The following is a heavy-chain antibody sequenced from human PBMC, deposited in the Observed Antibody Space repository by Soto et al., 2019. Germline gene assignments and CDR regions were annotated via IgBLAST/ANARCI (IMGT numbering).Heavy chain of an antibody. CDR1: GYTFTGYY. CDR3: ARDRGYCSGGSCYSPRYYYMDV. Sequence: QVQLVQSGAEVKKPGASVKVSCKASGYTFTGYYMHWVRQAPGQGLEWMGWINPNSGGTNYAQRIQGWVTMTRDTAISTAYMERSRLRSDDTAVYYCARDRGYCSGGSCYSPRYYYMDVWGKGTTVTVSS. CDR2: INPNSGGT. V-gene: IGHV1-2*04. D-gene: IGHD2-15*01. J-gene: IGHJ6*03.